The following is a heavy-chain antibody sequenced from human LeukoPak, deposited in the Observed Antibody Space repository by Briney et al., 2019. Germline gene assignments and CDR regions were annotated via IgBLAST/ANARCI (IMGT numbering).Heavy chain of an antibody. CDR1: GFTFSSYG. CDR2: IRYDGSNK. CDR3: AKEAMVRGVTARHYYYYMDV. J-gene: IGHJ6*03. Sequence: GGSLRLSCAASGFTFSSYGMHWVRQAPGKGLEWVAFIRYDGSNKYYADSVKGRFTISRDNSKNTLYLQMNSLRAEDTAVYYCAKEAMVRGVTARHYYYYMDVWGKGTTVTVSS. D-gene: IGHD3-10*01. V-gene: IGHV3-30*02.